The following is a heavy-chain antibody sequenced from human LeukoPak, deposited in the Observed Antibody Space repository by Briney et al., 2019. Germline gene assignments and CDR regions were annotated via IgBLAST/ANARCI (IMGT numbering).Heavy chain of an antibody. CDR2: INNVASHI. V-gene: IGHV3-21*01. CDR3: TRDATYYLRYGYFDY. CDR1: GFTFSNYA. J-gene: IGHJ4*02. Sequence: KPGGSLRLSCAASGFTFSNYAMTWVRQAPGKGLEWVSSINNVASHIYYAGSVRGRFTISRDNAKNSVYLQMNSLRAEDTAVYYCTRDATYYLRYGYFDYWGQGTLVTVSS. D-gene: IGHD2/OR15-2a*01.